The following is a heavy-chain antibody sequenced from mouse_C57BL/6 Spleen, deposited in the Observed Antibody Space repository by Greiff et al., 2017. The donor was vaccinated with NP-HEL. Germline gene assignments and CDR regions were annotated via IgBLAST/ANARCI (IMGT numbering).Heavy chain of an antibody. J-gene: IGHJ3*01. D-gene: IGHD1-2*01. Sequence: EVQVVESGGGLVKPGGSLKLSCAASGFTFSDYGMHWVRQAPEKGLEWVAYISSGSSTIYYADTVKGRFTISRDNAKNTLFLQMTSLRSDDTAMCYCARGYGGVFGYWGKGTLVTVAA. CDR3: ARGYGGVFGY. CDR1: GFTFSDYG. V-gene: IGHV5-17*01. CDR2: ISSGSSTI.